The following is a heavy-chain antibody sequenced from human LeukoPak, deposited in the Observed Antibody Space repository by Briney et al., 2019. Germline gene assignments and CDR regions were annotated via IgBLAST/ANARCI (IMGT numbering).Heavy chain of an antibody. V-gene: IGHV3-53*01. CDR1: GFTVSRNY. J-gene: IGHJ4*02. CDR3: ARGDDESSGYFDY. D-gene: IGHD3-22*01. Sequence: PGGSLRLSCAASGFTVSRNYMGWVRQAPGKGLEWVSGICSGGSTYYADSVKGRFTISRANSTKTAYLKMKSMGVEDTAVYYCARGDDESSGYFDYWGQGPRVTVSP. CDR2: ICSGGST.